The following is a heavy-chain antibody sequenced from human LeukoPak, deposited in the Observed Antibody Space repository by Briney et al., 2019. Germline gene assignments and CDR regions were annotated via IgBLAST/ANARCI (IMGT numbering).Heavy chain of an antibody. V-gene: IGHV4-38-2*01. D-gene: IGHD2-2*01. Sequence: SETLSLTCAVSGYSISSGYYWGWIRQPPGKGLEWIVSIYRSGTTYYNPSLKSRVTISVDTSKNQFSLKLSSVTAAGTAVYYCARGPAANFNYWGQGTLVTVSS. CDR1: GYSISSGYY. CDR2: IYRSGTT. J-gene: IGHJ4*02. CDR3: ARGPAANFNY.